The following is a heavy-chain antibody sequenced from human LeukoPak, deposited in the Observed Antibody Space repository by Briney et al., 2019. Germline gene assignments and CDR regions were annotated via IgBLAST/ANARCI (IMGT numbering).Heavy chain of an antibody. V-gene: IGHV3-30-3*01. CDR1: GFTFSSYA. J-gene: IGHJ6*02. D-gene: IGHD4-17*01. CDR3: ARDPSYYGDYYYGMDV. Sequence: PGGSLRLSCAASGFTFSSYAMHWVRQAPGKGLEWVAVISCDGSNKYYADSVKGRFTISRDNSKNTLYLQMNSLRAEDTAVYYCARDPSYYGDYYYGMDVWGQGTTVTVSS. CDR2: ISCDGSNK.